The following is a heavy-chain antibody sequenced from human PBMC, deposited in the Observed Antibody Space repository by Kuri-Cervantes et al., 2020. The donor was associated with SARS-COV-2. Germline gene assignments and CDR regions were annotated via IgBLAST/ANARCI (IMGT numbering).Heavy chain of an antibody. D-gene: IGHD2-21*01. CDR3: YCAPKEGFDS. V-gene: IGHV1-8*02. CDR1: GGTFSSYA. Sequence: ASVKVSCKASGGTFSSYAISWVRQAPGQGLEWMGMVKTNSGNTPYAQIFQGRVTMTRDTSTSTVYMELSSLTSEDTAIYYCYCAPKEGFDSWGQGTLVTVSS. J-gene: IGHJ4*02. CDR2: VKTNSGNT.